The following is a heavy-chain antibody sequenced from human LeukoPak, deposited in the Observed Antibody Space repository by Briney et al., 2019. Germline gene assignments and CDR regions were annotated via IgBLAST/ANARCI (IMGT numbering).Heavy chain of an antibody. CDR3: AIVVTGYYMDV. CDR2: IYYSGST. CDR1: GGSISRSSYY. J-gene: IGHJ6*03. Sequence: SETLSLACTVSGGSISRSSYYWGWIRQPPGKGLECIGSIYYSGSTYYNPPLKSRVTISVDTSKNQFSLKLNSVTAADTAVDYCAIVVTGYYMDVWGKGTTATVSS. V-gene: IGHV4-39*07. D-gene: IGHD4-23*01.